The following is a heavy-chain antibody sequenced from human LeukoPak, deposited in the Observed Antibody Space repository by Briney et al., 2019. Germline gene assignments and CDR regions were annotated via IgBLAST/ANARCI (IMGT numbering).Heavy chain of an antibody. Sequence: SETLSLTCTVSGGSSSGRSYYWGWIRQPPGKGLEWIGSIYYSGSTYYNPSLKSRVTISVDTSKNQFSLKLSSVTAADTAVYYCARATGELAMGWFDPWGQGTLVTVSS. CDR1: GGSSSGRSYY. V-gene: IGHV4-39*07. CDR2: IYYSGST. D-gene: IGHD5-24*01. CDR3: ARATGELAMGWFDP. J-gene: IGHJ5*02.